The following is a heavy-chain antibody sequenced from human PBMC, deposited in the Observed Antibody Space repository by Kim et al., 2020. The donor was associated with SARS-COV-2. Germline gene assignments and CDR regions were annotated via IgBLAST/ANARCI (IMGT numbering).Heavy chain of an antibody. Sequence: GGSLRLSCAASGFTFSSYAMSWVRQTPGKGLEWVSVITGNGYSTYYADSVKGQFTISRDNSKNTLYLQMNSLRAEDTAVYYCAKDALSSDSSGYYYAWGQGTLVTVSS. CDR1: GFTFSSYA. CDR3: AKDALSSDSSGYYYA. CDR2: ITGNGYST. V-gene: IGHV3-23*01. J-gene: IGHJ5*02. D-gene: IGHD3-22*01.